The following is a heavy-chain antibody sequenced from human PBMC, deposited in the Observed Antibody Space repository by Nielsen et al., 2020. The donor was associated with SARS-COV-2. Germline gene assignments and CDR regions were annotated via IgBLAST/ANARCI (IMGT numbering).Heavy chain of an antibody. CDR2: TSASGAST. CDR3: ARDMARQVGYYGMDV. D-gene: IGHD3-10*01. J-gene: IGHJ6*02. CDR1: GFTFNIYA. Sequence: GGSLRLSCAASGFTFNIYAMAWVRRAPGRGLVWVSGTSASGASTYYADSVKGRFTISRDNSKNTLYLQMNSLRAEDTAVYYCARDMARQVGYYGMDVWGQGTTVTVSS. V-gene: IGHV3-23*01.